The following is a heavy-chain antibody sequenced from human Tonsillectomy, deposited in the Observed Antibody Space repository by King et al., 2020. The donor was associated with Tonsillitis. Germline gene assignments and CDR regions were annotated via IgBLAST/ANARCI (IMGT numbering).Heavy chain of an antibody. J-gene: IGHJ4*02. V-gene: IGHV5-51*01. CDR2: IYPGDSDT. Sequence: QLVQSGAEVKKPGESLKISCKGSGNSFTNYWVAWVRQMPGKGLEWMGIIYPGDSDTRYSPSLQGPVTISVDKSIGTAYLQWSSLKASDSAMYYCARAREYCTTLRCIWTHFDHWGQGTLVTVSS. CDR3: ARAREYCTTLRCIWTHFDH. D-gene: IGHD2/OR15-2a*01. CDR1: GNSFTNYW.